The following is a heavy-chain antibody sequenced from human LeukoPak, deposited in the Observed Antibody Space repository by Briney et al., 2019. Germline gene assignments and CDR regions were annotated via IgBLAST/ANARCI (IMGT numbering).Heavy chain of an antibody. J-gene: IGHJ4*02. CDR3: ASITDILTGDLQFDY. D-gene: IGHD3-9*01. V-gene: IGHV1-2*02. CDR2: INPNSGGT. CDR1: GYTFTGYY. Sequence: ASVKVSCKASGYTFTGYYMHWVRQAPGQGLEWMGWINPNSGGTNYAQKFQGRVTMTRDTSISTAYMELSRLRSDDTAVYYCASITDILTGDLQFDYWGQGTLVTVSS.